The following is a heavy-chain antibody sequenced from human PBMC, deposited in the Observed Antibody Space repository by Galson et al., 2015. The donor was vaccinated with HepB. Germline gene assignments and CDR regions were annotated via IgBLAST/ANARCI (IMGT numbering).Heavy chain of an antibody. CDR2: ISAGGGNT. CDR3: AKSYTAYSSSCPEY. Sequence: SLRLSCAASGFTFSTYAMSWVRQAPGKGLEWVSAISAGGGNTYYADSVKGRFTISRDNSKNTLYLQMNSLRAEDTAVYYCAKSYTAYSSSCPEYWGQGTLVTVSS. D-gene: IGHD6-13*01. V-gene: IGHV3-23*01. CDR1: GFTFSTYA. J-gene: IGHJ4*02.